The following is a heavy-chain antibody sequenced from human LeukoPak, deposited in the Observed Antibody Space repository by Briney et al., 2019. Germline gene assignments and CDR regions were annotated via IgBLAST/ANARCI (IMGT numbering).Heavy chain of an antibody. CDR1: GYTFTGYY. Sequence: GASVKVSCKASGYTFTGYYMHWVRQAPGQGLEWMGWINPKRGVTTYAQKFQGRVTMTRDTSITTAYMELTRLRSDDTTIYYCARERNYGDYGNAFDVWGQGTKVTVSS. V-gene: IGHV1-2*02. J-gene: IGHJ3*01. D-gene: IGHD4-17*01. CDR3: ARERNYGDYGNAFDV. CDR2: INPKRGVT.